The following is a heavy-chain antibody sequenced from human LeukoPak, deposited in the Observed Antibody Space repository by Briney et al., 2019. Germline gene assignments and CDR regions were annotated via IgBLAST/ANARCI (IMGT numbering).Heavy chain of an antibody. CDR3: ARDRREYCRSTSCYLDYYYYYMDV. J-gene: IGHJ6*03. D-gene: IGHD2-2*01. Sequence: PGGSLRPSCAASGFTFSSYWMSWVRQAPGKGLEWVANIKQDGSEKYYVDSVKGRFTISRDNAKNSLYLQMNSLRAEDTAVYYCARDRREYCRSTSCYLDYYYYYMDVWGKGTTVTVSS. CDR2: IKQDGSEK. CDR1: GFTFSSYW. V-gene: IGHV3-7*01.